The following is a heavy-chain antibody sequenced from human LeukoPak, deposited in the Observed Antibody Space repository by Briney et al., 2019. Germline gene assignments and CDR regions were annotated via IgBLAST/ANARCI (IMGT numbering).Heavy chain of an antibody. V-gene: IGHV4-59*12. CDR2: IYYSGST. J-gene: IGHJ4*02. CDR3: ARRGRRITMIVASYFDY. Sequence: SETLSLTCTVPGGSISSYYWSWIRQPPGKGLEWIGYIYYSGSTNYNPSLKSRVTISVDTSKNQFSLKLSSVTAADTAVYYCARRGRRITMIVASYFDYWGQGTLVTVSS. CDR1: GGSISSYY. D-gene: IGHD3-22*01.